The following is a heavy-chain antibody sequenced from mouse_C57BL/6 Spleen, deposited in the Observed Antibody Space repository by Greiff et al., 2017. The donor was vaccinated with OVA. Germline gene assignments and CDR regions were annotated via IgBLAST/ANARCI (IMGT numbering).Heavy chain of an antibody. D-gene: IGHD2-3*01. J-gene: IGHJ3*01. Sequence: VQLQQSGAELVRPGTSVKVSCKASGYAFTNYLIEWVKQRPGQGLEWIGVINPGSGGTNYNEQFKGKATLTADKSSSTAYMPLSSLTSEDSAVYVCARYDDGLGGFAYWGQGTLVTVSA. CDR1: GYAFTNYL. V-gene: IGHV1-54*01. CDR2: INPGSGGT. CDR3: ARYDDGLGGFAY.